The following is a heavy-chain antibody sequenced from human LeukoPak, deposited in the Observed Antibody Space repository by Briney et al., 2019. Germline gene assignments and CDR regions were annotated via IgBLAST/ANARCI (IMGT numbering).Heavy chain of an antibody. D-gene: IGHD6-19*01. Sequence: GGSLRLSCAASEFDFSSHAMTWVRQAPGKGLEWVAVISYDGSNKYYADSVKGRFTISRDNSKNTLYLQMNSLRAEDTAVYYCAKDRQWLLRYYFDYWGQGTLVTVSS. J-gene: IGHJ4*02. CDR2: ISYDGSNK. CDR1: EFDFSSHA. CDR3: AKDRQWLLRYYFDY. V-gene: IGHV3-30*18.